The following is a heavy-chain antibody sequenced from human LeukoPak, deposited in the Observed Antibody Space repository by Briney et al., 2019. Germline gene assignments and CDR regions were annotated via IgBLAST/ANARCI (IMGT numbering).Heavy chain of an antibody. CDR3: AGGGDAYYYYMDV. D-gene: IGHD3-10*01. Sequence: KASETLSLTCTVSGGSITSYYWSWIRQPAGKGLEWIGRIYTSGSTNYNPSLKSRVTMSVDTSKNQFSLKLSSVTAADMAVYYCAGGGDAYYYYMDVWGKETTVTISS. V-gene: IGHV4-4*07. CDR2: IYTSGST. J-gene: IGHJ6*03. CDR1: GGSITSYY.